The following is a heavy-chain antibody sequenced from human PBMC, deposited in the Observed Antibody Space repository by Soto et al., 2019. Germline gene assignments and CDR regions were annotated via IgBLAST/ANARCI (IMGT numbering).Heavy chain of an antibody. D-gene: IGHD2-21*02. CDR3: ANNARVTDSAYYGMDA. V-gene: IGHV3-30*18. J-gene: IGHJ6*02. Sequence: GSRSLSCVAARFTFNTSGMHWVRQAPDKRLEWVAVISYDGNTQYYGDSVKGRFTISRDNAKSTLYLQTDSMKTEDTSVYYCANNARVTDSAYYGMDAWGQGTTVTASS. CDR2: ISYDGNTQ. CDR1: RFTFNTSG.